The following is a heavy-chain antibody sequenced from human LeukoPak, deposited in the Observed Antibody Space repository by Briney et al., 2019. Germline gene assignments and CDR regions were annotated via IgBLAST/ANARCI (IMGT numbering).Heavy chain of an antibody. CDR3: AAERSRRGYTGFDP. V-gene: IGHV1-58*01. Sequence: GPTVKVSSKASGSTFTSSSVQCVRQARARRLGWLGWILVGRGNTNYAQKFQERVSITRDMSTSTGYMELSSVGSEDTAVYDCAAERSRRGYTGFDPWGQGTLVTVSS. D-gene: IGHD6-25*01. CDR1: GSTFTSSS. CDR2: ILVGRGNT. J-gene: IGHJ5*02.